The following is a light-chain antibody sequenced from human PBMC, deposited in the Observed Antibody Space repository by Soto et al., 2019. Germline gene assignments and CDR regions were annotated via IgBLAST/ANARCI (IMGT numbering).Light chain of an antibody. Sequence: QSVLTQPASVSGSPGQSITISCTGTSSDVGGYNSVSWYQQHPGKAPKLMIYEVSDRPLGVSNRFSGSKSGNTASLTISGLQAEDEADYYCQQYNNWWTFGQGTK. CDR2: EVS. CDR3: QQYNNWWT. V-gene: IGLV2-14*01. CDR1: SSDVGGYNS. J-gene: IGLJ3*02.